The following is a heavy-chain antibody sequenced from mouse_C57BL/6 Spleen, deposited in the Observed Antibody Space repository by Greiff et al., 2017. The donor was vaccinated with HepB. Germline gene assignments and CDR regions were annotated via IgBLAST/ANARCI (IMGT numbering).Heavy chain of an antibody. CDR2: ISDGGSYT. CDR1: GFTFSSYA. V-gene: IGHV5-4*03. Sequence: EVKLVESGGGLVKPGGSLKLPCAASGFTFSSYAMSWVRQTPEKRLEWVATISDGGSYTYYPDNVKGRFTISRDNAKNNLYLQMSHLKSEDTAMYYCARGRGSYAMDYWGQGTSVTVSS. CDR3: ARGRGSYAMDY. D-gene: IGHD1-1*01. J-gene: IGHJ4*01.